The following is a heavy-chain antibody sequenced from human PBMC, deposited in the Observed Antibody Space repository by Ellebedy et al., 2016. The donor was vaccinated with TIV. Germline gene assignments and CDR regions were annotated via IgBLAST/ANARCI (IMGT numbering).Heavy chain of an antibody. CDR1: GFSLSPFSAYW. CDR2: IWYDGSNA. Sequence: GESLKISCAASGFSLSPFSAYWMHWVRQAPGKGLERVAIIWYDGSNAYYADSVKGRFTISRDNSKNTLYLQMNSLRGEDTAVYYCATLTVGHFDYWGQGTLVTVSS. CDR3: ATLTVGHFDY. V-gene: IGHV3-33*08. J-gene: IGHJ4*02.